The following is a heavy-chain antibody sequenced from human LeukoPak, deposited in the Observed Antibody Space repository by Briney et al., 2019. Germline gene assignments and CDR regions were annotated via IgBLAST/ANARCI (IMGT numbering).Heavy chain of an antibody. Sequence: SMKVSCKASGGTFSSYAISWVRQAPGQGLEWMGGIIPIFGTANYAQKFQGRVTITTDESTSTAYMELSSLRSEDTAVYYCARPNSSGWQGGLYYFDYWGQGTLVTVSS. J-gene: IGHJ4*02. CDR1: GGTFSSYA. CDR2: IIPIFGTA. CDR3: ARPNSSGWQGGLYYFDY. V-gene: IGHV1-69*05. D-gene: IGHD6-19*01.